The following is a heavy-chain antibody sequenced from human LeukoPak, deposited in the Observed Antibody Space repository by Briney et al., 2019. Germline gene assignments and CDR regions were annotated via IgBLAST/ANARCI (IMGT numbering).Heavy chain of an antibody. J-gene: IGHJ4*02. CDR2: ISAYNGNT. Sequence: GASVKVSCKASGYTFTSYGISWVRQAPGQGLEWMGRISAYNGNTNYAQKLQGRVTMTTDTSTSTAYMELRSLRSDDTAVYYCARDLESYSSSWYVDYWGQGTLVTVSS. CDR3: ARDLESYSSSWYVDY. CDR1: GYTFTSYG. V-gene: IGHV1-18*01. D-gene: IGHD6-13*01.